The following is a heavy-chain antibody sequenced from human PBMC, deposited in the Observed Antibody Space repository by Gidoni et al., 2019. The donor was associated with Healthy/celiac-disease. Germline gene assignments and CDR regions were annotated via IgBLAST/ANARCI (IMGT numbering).Heavy chain of an antibody. CDR1: GGTFSSSA. J-gene: IGHJ6*02. Sequence: QVQLVQSGAEVKKPGSSVKVSCKASGGTFSSSAISWVRQAPGQGLEWMGGIIPILGIANYAQKFQGRVTITADKSTSTAYMELSSLRSEDTAVYYCAREEDYYGSGSYYNDYYYYGMDVWGQGTTVTVSS. D-gene: IGHD3-10*01. CDR3: AREEDYYGSGSYYNDYYYYGMDV. CDR2: IIPILGIA. V-gene: IGHV1-69*10.